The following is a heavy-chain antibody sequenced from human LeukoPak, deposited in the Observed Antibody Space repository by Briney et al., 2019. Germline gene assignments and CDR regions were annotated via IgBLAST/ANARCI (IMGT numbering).Heavy chain of an antibody. CDR1: GFTFSSYE. V-gene: IGHV3-48*03. CDR2: ISSSGSTI. CDR3: ARDHPVAGIDY. J-gene: IGHJ4*02. D-gene: IGHD6-19*01. Sequence: GGSLRLSCAASGFTFSSYEMNWVRQAPGKGLEWVSYISSSGSTIYYADSVKDRFTISRDNAKNSLYLQMNSLRAEDTAVYYCARDHPVAGIDYWGQGTLVTVSS.